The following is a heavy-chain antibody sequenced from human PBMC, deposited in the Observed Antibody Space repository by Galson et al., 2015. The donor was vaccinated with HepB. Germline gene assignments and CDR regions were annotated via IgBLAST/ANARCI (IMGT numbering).Heavy chain of an antibody. V-gene: IGHV1-3*01. CDR2: INAGNGDT. D-gene: IGHD3-3*01. J-gene: IGHJ5*02. Sequence: SVKVSCKASGYTFNTYIMHWVRQAPGQRLEWMGWINAGNGDTKYSLKFQGRVTITRDTSVSTAYMDLSSLTSEDTAVYYCARDQRIISRAWSDYHWFDPWGQGTLVTVSS. CDR3: ARDQRIISRAWSDYHWFDP. CDR1: GYTFNTYI.